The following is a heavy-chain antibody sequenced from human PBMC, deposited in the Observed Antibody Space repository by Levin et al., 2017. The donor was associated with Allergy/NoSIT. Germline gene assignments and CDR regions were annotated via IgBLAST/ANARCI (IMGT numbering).Heavy chain of an antibody. D-gene: IGHD3-22*01. J-gene: IGHJ4*02. CDR3: AGGNSSGRFDN. V-gene: IGHV4-30-2*01. CDR1: GGSISSGGYS. Sequence: SQTLSLTCAVSGGSISSGGYSWSWIRQPPGEGLEWVGYIYHSGSTYYNPSLKSRVTISVDRSKNQFSLKLSSVTAADTAVYYCAGGNSSGRFDNWGQGTLVTVSS. CDR2: IYHSGST.